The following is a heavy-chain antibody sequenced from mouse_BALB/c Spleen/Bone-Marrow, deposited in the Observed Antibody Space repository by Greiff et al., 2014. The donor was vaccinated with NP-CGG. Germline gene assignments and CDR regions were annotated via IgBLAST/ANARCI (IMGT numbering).Heavy chain of an antibody. CDR2: ISSGGSYT. CDR3: ASLTGRDY. V-gene: IGHV5-9-3*01. Sequence: DVNLMESGGGLVKPGGSLKLSCAASGFTFSGYAMSWVRQTPEKRLEWVATISSGGSYTYYPDSVKGRFTISRDNAKNTLYLQMSSLRSEDTAMYYCASLTGRDYWGQGTTLTVSA. CDR1: GFTFSGYA. D-gene: IGHD4-1*01. J-gene: IGHJ2*01.